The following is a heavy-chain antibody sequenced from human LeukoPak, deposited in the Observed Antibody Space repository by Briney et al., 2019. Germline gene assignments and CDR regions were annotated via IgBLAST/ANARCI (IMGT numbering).Heavy chain of an antibody. CDR1: GFTFSSCG. Sequence: GGSLRPSCAASGFTFSSCGMNWVRQAPGKGLEWVSYISSSGSTIYYADSVKGRFTISRDNAKNSLFLQMNSLRAEDTALYFCAREGTYGYYFDYWGQGTLVTVSS. D-gene: IGHD3-10*01. CDR3: AREGTYGYYFDY. J-gene: IGHJ4*02. CDR2: ISSSGSTI. V-gene: IGHV3-48*03.